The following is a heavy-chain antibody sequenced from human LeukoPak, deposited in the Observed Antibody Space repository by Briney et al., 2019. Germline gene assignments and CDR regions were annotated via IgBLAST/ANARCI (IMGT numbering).Heavy chain of an antibody. CDR2: IYYSGNT. CDR3: ARAGSWKLNFDY. CDR1: GGSISSYY. V-gene: IGHV4-59*01. D-gene: IGHD6-13*01. Sequence: SETLSLTCTVTGGSISSYYWSWIRQPPGKGLEWIGYIYYSGNTNYNPSLKTRVTISVDTSKNQFSLKLSSVTAADTAVYYCARAGSWKLNFDYWGQGTLVTVSS. J-gene: IGHJ4*02.